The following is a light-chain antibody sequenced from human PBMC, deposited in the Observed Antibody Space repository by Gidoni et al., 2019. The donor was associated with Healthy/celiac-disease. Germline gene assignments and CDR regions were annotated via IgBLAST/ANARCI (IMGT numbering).Light chain of an antibody. CDR1: SSDVGGYNY. V-gene: IGLV2-14*01. CDR3: SSYTSSSTSVV. CDR2: DVS. J-gene: IGLJ2*01. Sequence: QSALTQPAPVSGSPGQPITISCTGTSSDVGGYNYVSWYKQHPGKAPKLMIYDVSNRPSGVSNRFSGSKSGNTASLTISGLQAEDEADYYCSSYTSSSTSVVFGGGTKLTVL.